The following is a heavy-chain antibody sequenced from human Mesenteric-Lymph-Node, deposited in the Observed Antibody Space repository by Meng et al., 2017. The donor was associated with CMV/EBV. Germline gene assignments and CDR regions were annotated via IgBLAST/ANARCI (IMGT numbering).Heavy chain of an antibody. D-gene: IGHD6-6*01. CDR3: ARLLAARPYFYYGMDV. Sequence: GESLKISCAASGFTFSSYWMHWVRQAPGKGLVWVSHINSDGSNTNYADSVKGRFTISRDNAKNTLYLQMNSLRAEDTAVYYCARLLAARPYFYYGMDVWGQGTTVTVSS. J-gene: IGHJ6*02. V-gene: IGHV3-74*01. CDR1: GFTFSSYW. CDR2: INSDGSNT.